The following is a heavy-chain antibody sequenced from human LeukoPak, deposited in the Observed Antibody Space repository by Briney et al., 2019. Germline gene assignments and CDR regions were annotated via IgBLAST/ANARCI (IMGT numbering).Heavy chain of an antibody. CDR2: ISFSSSTI. CDR1: GLTFSSYS. J-gene: IGHJ4*02. V-gene: IGHV3-48*01. CDR3: ARDRAWNYFDY. Sequence: GGSLRLSCAVSGLTFSSYSMNWVRQAPGKGLEWVSYISFSSSTIYYADSVKGRFTISRDNAKNSLYLQMNSLRAEDTAVYYCARDRAWNYFDYWGQGTLVIVSS. D-gene: IGHD3-3*01.